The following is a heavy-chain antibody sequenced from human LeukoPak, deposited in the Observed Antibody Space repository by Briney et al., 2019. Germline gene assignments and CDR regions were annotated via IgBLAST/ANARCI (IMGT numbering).Heavy chain of an antibody. V-gene: IGHV3-23*01. CDR3: AKDLSIGLPWFDR. CDR1: GFTFSSYA. J-gene: IGHJ5*02. CDR2: ISGSGGST. D-gene: IGHD5-18*01. Sequence: GGSLGLSCAASGFTFSSYAMSWVRQAPGKGLEWGSAISGSGGSTYYADSVKGRFTISRDNSKNTLYLQMNSLRAEDTAVYYCAKDLSIGLPWFDRWGQGTLVTVSS.